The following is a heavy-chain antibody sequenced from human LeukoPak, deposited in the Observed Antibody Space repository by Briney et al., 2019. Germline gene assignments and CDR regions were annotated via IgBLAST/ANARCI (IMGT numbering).Heavy chain of an antibody. CDR3: ASRSHYYYGMDV. CDR1: GGSISSYY. CDR2: IYYSGST. V-gene: IGHV4-59*01. Sequence: PSETLSLTCTDSGGSISSYYWSWIRQPPGKGLEWLGYIYYSGSTNYNPSLKSRVTISVDTSKNQFSLKLSSVTAADTAVYYCASRSHYYYGMDVWGQGTTVTVSS. J-gene: IGHJ6*02.